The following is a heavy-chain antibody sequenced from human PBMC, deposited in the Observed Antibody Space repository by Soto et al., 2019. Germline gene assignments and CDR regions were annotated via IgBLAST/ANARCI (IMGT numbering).Heavy chain of an antibody. CDR1: GGSFSSYA. CDR3: ARSPSHPSDYGDYDPRPQHSYYYGMDV. V-gene: IGHV1-69*12. J-gene: IGHJ6*02. CDR2: IIPIFGTA. D-gene: IGHD4-17*01. Sequence: QVQLVQSGAEVKKPGSSVKVSCKASGGSFSSYAISWVRQVPGQGLEWMGGIIPIFGTANYAQKFQGRVTITADESTSTAYMELSSLRSEDTAVYYCARSPSHPSDYGDYDPRPQHSYYYGMDVWGQGTTVTVSS.